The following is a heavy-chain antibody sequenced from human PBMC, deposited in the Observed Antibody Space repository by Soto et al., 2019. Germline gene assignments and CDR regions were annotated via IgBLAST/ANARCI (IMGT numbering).Heavy chain of an antibody. CDR1: SGSISNYN. CDR2: IYYSGGT. V-gene: IGHV4-59*01. D-gene: IGHD3-22*01. Sequence: QVQLQESGPGLVKPSETLSLICIVSSGSISNYNWSWVRQPHGKGLEWMGYIYYSGGTRYNPSLKSRVTLSVDTSKNQFSLKLSSVIAADTAVYYCARSGSSDHDDAFDIWGQGTMVTVSS. J-gene: IGHJ3*02. CDR3: ARSGSSDHDDAFDI.